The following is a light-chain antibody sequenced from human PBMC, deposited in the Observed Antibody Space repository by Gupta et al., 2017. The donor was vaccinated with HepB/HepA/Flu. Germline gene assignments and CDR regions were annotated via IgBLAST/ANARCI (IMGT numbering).Light chain of an antibody. CDR1: QSVGSNY. V-gene: IGKV3-20*01. CDR3: HQYGSSPYT. J-gene: IGKJ2*01. CDR2: GAS. Sequence: EIVLTQSPGTLSLSPGERATLSCRASQSVGSNYLAWYQQKPDQAPRLLIYGASNRATGIPDRFSGSGSGTDFSLTISRLEPEEFAVYYCHQYGSSPYTFGQGTKLQIK.